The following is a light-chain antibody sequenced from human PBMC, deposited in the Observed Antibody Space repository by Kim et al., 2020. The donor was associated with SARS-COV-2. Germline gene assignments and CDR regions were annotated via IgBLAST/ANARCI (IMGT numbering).Light chain of an antibody. CDR3: QESNGYSWT. Sequence: DIQMTQSPSTLSASVGDRVTITCRASESISTWLAWYQQKPGKAPKLLIYKASSLESGVPSRFSGSGSGTEFSLTISSLQPDDFATYHCQESNGYSWTVRQGTKVDIK. V-gene: IGKV1-5*03. CDR1: ESISTW. CDR2: KAS. J-gene: IGKJ1*01.